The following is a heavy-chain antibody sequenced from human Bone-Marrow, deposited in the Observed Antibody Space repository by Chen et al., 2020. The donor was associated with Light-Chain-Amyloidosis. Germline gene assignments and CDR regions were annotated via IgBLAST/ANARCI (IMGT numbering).Heavy chain of an antibody. CDR2: ISGSGGSR. D-gene: IGHD3-9*01. J-gene: IGHJ3*02. Sequence: GFAFSSYAMSWVRQAPGKGLEWVSTISGSGGSRYYGDSVKGRLTISRDNSKNALCLQMNSLRAEDTAVYYCAKDISYDDILPGYPADAFDIWGQGTMVTVSS. CDR1: GFAFSSYA. CDR3: AKDISYDDILPGYPADAFDI. V-gene: IGHV3-23*01.